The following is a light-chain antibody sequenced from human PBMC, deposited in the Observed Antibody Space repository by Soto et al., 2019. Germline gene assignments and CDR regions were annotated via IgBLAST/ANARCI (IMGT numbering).Light chain of an antibody. J-gene: IGKJ1*01. Sequence: DIQMTQSPSSLSASVGDRVTITCRASQSIVSWVAWYQQKPGRVPKLLIHAASHLQSGVLSRFSGSGSGTEFTLTISSLQPGDFATYYCQHYNSYPWTFGQGTKVDI. V-gene: IGKV1-5*03. CDR2: AAS. CDR1: QSIVSW. CDR3: QHYNSYPWT.